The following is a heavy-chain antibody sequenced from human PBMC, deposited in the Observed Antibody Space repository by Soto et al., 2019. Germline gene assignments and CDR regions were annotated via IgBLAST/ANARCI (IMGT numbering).Heavy chain of an antibody. V-gene: IGHV3-23*01. CDR2: ISGSGGST. D-gene: IGHD7-27*01. J-gene: IGHJ6*02. CDR1: GFTFSSYT. Sequence: EVQLLESGGGLVQPGGSLRLSCAASGFTFSSYTMSWVRQAPGKGLEWVSAISGSGGSTYYADSVKGRFTISRDNSKNTLYLQMNSLRAEDTAVYYCAKDLGLRGYYYGMDVWGQGTTVTVSS. CDR3: AKDLGLRGYYYGMDV.